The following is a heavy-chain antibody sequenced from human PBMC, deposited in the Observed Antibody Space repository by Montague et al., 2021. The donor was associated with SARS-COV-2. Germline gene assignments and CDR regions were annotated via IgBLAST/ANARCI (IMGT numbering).Heavy chain of an antibody. CDR2: ISHSGSS. D-gene: IGHD3-22*01. V-gene: IGHV4-34*01. J-gene: IGHJ4*02. CDR1: GGSFRGDY. Sequence: SETLSLTCAVYGGSFRGDYWSWIRQPPGKGLEWTGEISHSGSSSYNPSLKSRLTISVDTSKKQFSLKLTSLTAADTAVYYCARHENYYDRRSDSYCLCGFDSWGQGTLVTVSS. CDR3: ARHENYYDRRSDSYCLCGFDS.